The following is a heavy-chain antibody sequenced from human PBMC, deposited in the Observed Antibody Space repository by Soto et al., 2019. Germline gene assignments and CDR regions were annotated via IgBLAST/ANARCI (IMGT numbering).Heavy chain of an antibody. CDR1: GFTFSSYS. J-gene: IGHJ6*02. CDR2: ISSSSNTI. D-gene: IGHD2-8*01. V-gene: IGHV3-48*02. Sequence: EVQLVESGGGLVQPGGSLRLSCAASGFTFSSYSMNWVRQAPGKGLQWISYISSSSNTIYYADSVKGRFTISRDYAKNSLCKQMYSRTDDDTAVYYCVRGVSGAQTFLWYCIYLWGHWTSVTVSS. CDR3: VRGVSGAQTFLWYCIYL.